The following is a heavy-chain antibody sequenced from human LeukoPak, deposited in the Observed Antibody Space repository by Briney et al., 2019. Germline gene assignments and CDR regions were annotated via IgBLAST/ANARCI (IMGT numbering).Heavy chain of an antibody. V-gene: IGHV3-21*01. J-gene: IGHJ4*02. CDR2: ISSRSSYI. CDR3: ASGANYFDY. Sequence: GGSLRLSCAASGFTFRSYNTKWGREGPGEGQEWVASISSRSSYIFYADSVKRRFTISRDNAKKSLYLQMTRLRAEDTDVYYCASGANYFDYWGQGTLVTVSS. D-gene: IGHD1-26*01. CDR1: GFTFRSYN.